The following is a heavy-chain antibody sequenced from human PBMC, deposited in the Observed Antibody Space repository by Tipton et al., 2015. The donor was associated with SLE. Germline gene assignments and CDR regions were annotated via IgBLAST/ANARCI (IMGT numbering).Heavy chain of an antibody. Sequence: SLRLSCAASGLTFSNYWMTWVRQAPGKGLEWVANIKEDGGEKSYVDSAKGRFTISRDNAKNSLYLQMDNLRPEDTAVYYCATRQGSGWYQSFDYWGQGSLVTVSS. CDR1: GLTFSNYW. CDR2: IKEDGGEK. CDR3: ATRQGSGWYQSFDY. J-gene: IGHJ4*02. D-gene: IGHD6-19*01. V-gene: IGHV3-7*01.